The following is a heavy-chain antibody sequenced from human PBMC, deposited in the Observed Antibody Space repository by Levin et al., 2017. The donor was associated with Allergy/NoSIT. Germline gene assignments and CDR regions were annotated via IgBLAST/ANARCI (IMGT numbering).Heavy chain of an antibody. D-gene: IGHD6-19*01. V-gene: IGHV4-59*01. CDR1: GGSISSYY. J-gene: IGHJ4*02. CDR2: IYYSGST. Sequence: SETLSLTCTVSGGSISSYYWSWIRQPPGKGLEWIGYIYYSGSTNYNPSLKSRVTISVDTSKNQFSLKLSSVTAADTAVYYCARDSPVAGLSGWGQGTLVTVSS. CDR3: ARDSPVAGLSG.